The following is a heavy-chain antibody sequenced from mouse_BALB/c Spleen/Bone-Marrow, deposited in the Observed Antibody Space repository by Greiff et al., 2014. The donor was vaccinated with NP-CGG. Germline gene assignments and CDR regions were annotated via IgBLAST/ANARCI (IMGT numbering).Heavy chain of an antibody. J-gene: IGHJ2*01. Sequence: DVQLVESGPELVKPGASVKISCKTSGYTFTEYTMHWVKQSHGKSLEWIGGINPNNGGTSYNQKFKGKATLTVDKSSSTAYMELRSLTSEDSAVYYCASNYYGSSYLDYWGQGTTLTVSS. CDR2: INPNNGGT. CDR1: GYTFTEYT. V-gene: IGHV1-18*01. CDR3: ASNYYGSSYLDY. D-gene: IGHD1-1*01.